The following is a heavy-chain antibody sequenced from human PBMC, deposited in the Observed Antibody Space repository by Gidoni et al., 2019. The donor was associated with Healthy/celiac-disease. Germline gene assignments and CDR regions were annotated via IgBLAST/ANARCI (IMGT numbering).Heavy chain of an antibody. J-gene: IGHJ3*02. Sequence: QLQLQESGPGLVKPSETLSLTCTVSGGSISSSSYYWGWIRQPPGKGLEWIGGIYYSGSTYYNPSLKSRVTISVDTSKNQFSLKLSSVTAADTAVYYWANFSPGDAFDIWGQGTMVTVSS. V-gene: IGHV4-39*07. CDR3: ANFSPGDAFDI. CDR1: GGSISSSSYY. CDR2: IYYSGST.